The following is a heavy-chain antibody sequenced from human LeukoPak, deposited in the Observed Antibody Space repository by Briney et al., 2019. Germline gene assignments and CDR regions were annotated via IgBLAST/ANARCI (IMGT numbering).Heavy chain of an antibody. Sequence: GGALRISCTAPGFTFSRSSINWGRQAPGKGLEWVSSISTSSSYIYYADSVKGRFTISRDNARNSLYLQMNSLRAEDTAVYYCARSSGYNYDYWGQGTLVTVSS. V-gene: IGHV3-21*01. CDR3: ARSSGYNYDY. CDR1: GFTFSRSS. J-gene: IGHJ4*02. CDR2: ISTSSSYI. D-gene: IGHD3-22*01.